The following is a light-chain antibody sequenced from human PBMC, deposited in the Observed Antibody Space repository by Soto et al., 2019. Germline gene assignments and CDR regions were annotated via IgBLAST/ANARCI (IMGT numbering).Light chain of an antibody. Sequence: QSALTQPASVSGSPGQSITISCSGTSSDVGAYDYVSWYQQHPGKAPKLMIYDVTNRPSGVSNRFSGSKSGNTASLTISGLQAEDEADYYCSSYTRSSTLVFGGGTQLTVL. CDR2: DVT. J-gene: IGLJ2*01. V-gene: IGLV2-14*01. CDR3: SSYTRSSTLV. CDR1: SSDVGAYDY.